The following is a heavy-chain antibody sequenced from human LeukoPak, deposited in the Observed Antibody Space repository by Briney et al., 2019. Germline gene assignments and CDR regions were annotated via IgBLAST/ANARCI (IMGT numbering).Heavy chain of an antibody. Sequence: GGSLRLSCSASGFTFSAYAMYWVRQAPGKGLEYVSGISSNGGSSFYADSVKGRFTISRDNSKNTLYLQMKTLRAEDTAVYYCAKDPSDLGGSGSYNYFDCWGQGTLVTVSS. V-gene: IGHV3-64*04. J-gene: IGHJ4*02. D-gene: IGHD3-10*01. CDR2: ISSNGGSS. CDR1: GFTFSAYA. CDR3: AKDPSDLGGSGSYNYFDC.